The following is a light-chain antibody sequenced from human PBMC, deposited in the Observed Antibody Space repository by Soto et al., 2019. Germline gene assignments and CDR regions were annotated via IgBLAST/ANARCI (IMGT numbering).Light chain of an antibody. V-gene: IGKV3-15*01. Sequence: EIVMTQSPATLSVSPGERATLSCRASQSVSSNLAWYQQKPGQAPRLLIYGASTRATGIPARFSGSGSRTEFTLTISSLQSADFAVYYCQQYNNWPPYTFCQRTKLEIK. CDR2: GAS. CDR1: QSVSSN. CDR3: QQYNNWPPYT. J-gene: IGKJ2*01.